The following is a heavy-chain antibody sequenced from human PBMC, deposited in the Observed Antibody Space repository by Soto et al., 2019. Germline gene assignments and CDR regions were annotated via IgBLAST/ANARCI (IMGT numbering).Heavy chain of an antibody. D-gene: IGHD3-10*01. J-gene: IGHJ4*02. V-gene: IGHV3-33*01. Sequence: QVQLVESGGGVVQPGRSLRLSCAASGFTFSSYGMLWVRQAPGKGLEWVAVIWYDGSEKYYADSVKGRFTISRDNSKKTLYLQMNSLRVEDTAVYYCAGQGGTGFPNDYWGQGTLVTVSS. CDR3: AGQGGTGFPNDY. CDR1: GFTFSSYG. CDR2: IWYDGSEK.